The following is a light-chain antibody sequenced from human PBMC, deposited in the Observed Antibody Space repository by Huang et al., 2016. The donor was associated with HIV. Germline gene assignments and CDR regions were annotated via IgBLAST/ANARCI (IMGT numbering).Light chain of an antibody. V-gene: IGKV1-39*01. J-gene: IGKJ1*01. CDR1: QSISRD. CDR2: AAS. Sequence: DIQMTQSPSSLSASVGDRVTITCRASQSISRDLHWDQQKPGKAPNLLIYAASSLQSGVLTRCRGSGSGTDITLTISSLQPEDFATYYCQQSYSTPPWTFGQGTKVEIK. CDR3: QQSYSTPPWT.